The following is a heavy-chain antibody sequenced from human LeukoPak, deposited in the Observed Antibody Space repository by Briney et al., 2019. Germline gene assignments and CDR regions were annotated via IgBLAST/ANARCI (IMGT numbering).Heavy chain of an antibody. Sequence: GGSLRLSCAASGFTVSSNYMSLVRQAPGKGLEWVSVIYSGGSTYYADSVKGRFTISRDNSKNTLYLQMNSLRAEDTAVYYCARDVRGYYYYGMDVWGQGTTVTVSS. J-gene: IGHJ6*02. CDR1: GFTVSSNY. CDR2: IYSGGST. D-gene: IGHD3-10*02. CDR3: ARDVRGYYYYGMDV. V-gene: IGHV3-66*01.